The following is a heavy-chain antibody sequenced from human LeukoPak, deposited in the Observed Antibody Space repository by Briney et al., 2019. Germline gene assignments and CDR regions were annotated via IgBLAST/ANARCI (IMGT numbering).Heavy chain of an antibody. CDR2: IIPIFGTA. D-gene: IGHD4-11*01. Sequence: SVKVSCKASGGTFSSYAISWVRQAPGQGLEWMGGIIPIFGTANYAQKFQGRVTITADESTSTAYMELSSLRSEDTAVYYCATLATVNPRFDCWGQGTLVTVSS. J-gene: IGHJ4*02. CDR1: GGTFSSYA. V-gene: IGHV1-69*13. CDR3: ATLATVNPRFDC.